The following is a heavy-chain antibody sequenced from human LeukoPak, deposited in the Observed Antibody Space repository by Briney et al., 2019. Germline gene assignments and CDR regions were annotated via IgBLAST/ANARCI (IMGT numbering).Heavy chain of an antibody. CDR1: GGSISSSSYY. J-gene: IGHJ4*02. D-gene: IGHD3-22*01. CDR2: IYYSGST. CDR3: ARLKSSSGYFFDY. V-gene: IGHV4-39*01. Sequence: SETLSLTCTVSGGSISSSSYYWGWIRQPPGKGLEWIGSIYYSGSTYYSPSLKSRVTISVDTSKNQFSLKLSSVTAADTAMYYCARLKSSSGYFFDYWGQGTLVTVSS.